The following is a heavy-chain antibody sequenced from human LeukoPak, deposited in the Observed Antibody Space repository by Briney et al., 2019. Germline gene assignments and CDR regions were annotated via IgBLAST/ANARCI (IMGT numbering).Heavy chain of an antibody. J-gene: IGHJ5*01. CDR3: AREGESRKLDS. CDR2: INPYNGHT. Sequence: ASVKVSCKTPGYNFTTYFITWVRQAPGQGLEWMGWINPYNGHTEYAHSLQGRVTMTTDTSTSTAFMELRSLMSDDTAVYFCAREGESRKLDSWGQGTLVTVSS. D-gene: IGHD1-26*01. CDR1: GYNFTTYF. V-gene: IGHV1-18*04.